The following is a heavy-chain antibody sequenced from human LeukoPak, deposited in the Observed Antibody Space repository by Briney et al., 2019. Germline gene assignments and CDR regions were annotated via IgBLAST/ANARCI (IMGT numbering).Heavy chain of an antibody. CDR2: MSYSGTT. Sequence: SETLSLTCTVSGGSISNFYWTWIRQSPGKGLEWIGYMSYSGTTKYSPSLKSRVTISLDTSKSQFSLKLNSVTAADSAVYYCARGPYGENRDAFDIWGQGTMVTVSS. CDR1: GGSISNFY. CDR3: ARGPYGENRDAFDI. J-gene: IGHJ3*02. V-gene: IGHV4-59*01. D-gene: IGHD4-17*01.